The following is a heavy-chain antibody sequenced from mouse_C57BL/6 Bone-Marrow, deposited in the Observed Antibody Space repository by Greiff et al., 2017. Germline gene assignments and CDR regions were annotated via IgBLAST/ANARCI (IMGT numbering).Heavy chain of an antibody. CDR2: ISYDGSN. CDR3: ARDGDYNWYFDV. Sequence: ESGPGLVKPSQSLSLTCSVTGYSITSGYYWNWIRQFPGNKLEWMGYISYDGSNNYNPSLKNRISITRDTSKNQFFLKLNSVTTEDTATYYCARDGDYNWYFDVWGTGTTVTVAS. V-gene: IGHV3-6*01. J-gene: IGHJ1*03. CDR1: GYSITSGYY. D-gene: IGHD2-4*01.